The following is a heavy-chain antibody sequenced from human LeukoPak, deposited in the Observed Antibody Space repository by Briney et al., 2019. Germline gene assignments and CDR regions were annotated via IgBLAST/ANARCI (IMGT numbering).Heavy chain of an antibody. CDR3: ARETPTYYYDSSGHPVEYGMDV. CDR2: IYYSGST. V-gene: IGHV4-31*03. CDR1: GGSISSGGYY. D-gene: IGHD3-22*01. J-gene: IGHJ6*02. Sequence: SETLSLTCTVSGGSISSGGYYWSWIRQHPGKGLEWTGYIYYSGSTYYNPSLKSRVTISVDTSKNQFSLKLSSVTAADTAVYYCARETPTYYYDSSGHPVEYGMDVWGQGTTVTVSS.